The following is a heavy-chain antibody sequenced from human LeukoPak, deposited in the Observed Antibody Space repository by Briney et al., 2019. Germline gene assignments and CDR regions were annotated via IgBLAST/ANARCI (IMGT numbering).Heavy chain of an antibody. CDR3: ARSSDGDYYYYFDY. V-gene: IGHV3-7*03. Sequence: RAGGSLRLSCAASGFTFSSYWMNWVRQAPGKGLEWVANINQDGSDKYYVDSVKGRFTISRDNAKNLLYLQMSSLRAEDTAVYYCARSSDGDYYYYFDYWGQGTLVTVSS. J-gene: IGHJ4*02. CDR2: INQDGSDK. D-gene: IGHD4-17*01. CDR1: GFTFSSYW.